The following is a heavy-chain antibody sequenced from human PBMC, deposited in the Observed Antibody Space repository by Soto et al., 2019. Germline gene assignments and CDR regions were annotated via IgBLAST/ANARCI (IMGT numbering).Heavy chain of an antibody. CDR3: AKDSTVTTSLYFYYYGFDV. CDR1: GFTFNHYA. J-gene: IGHJ6*02. D-gene: IGHD4-17*01. CDR2: VSGRGGST. Sequence: VQLLESGGGLVQPGGSLRLACTASGFTFNHYAMSWVRQAPGKGLEWVSTVSGRGGSTKYADSVKGRFIISSDNSNSTLDLQVDSLRGEDTAVYYCAKDSTVTTSLYFYYYGFDVWGQGTTVTVSS. V-gene: IGHV3-23*01.